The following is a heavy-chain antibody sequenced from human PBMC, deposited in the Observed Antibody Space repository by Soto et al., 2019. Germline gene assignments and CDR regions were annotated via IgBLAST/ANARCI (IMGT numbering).Heavy chain of an antibody. J-gene: IGHJ5*02. CDR1: GYNFIDYD. Sequence: QVHLVQSGAEVKKPGASVKVSCKASGYNFIDYDINWVRQSTGQGLEWMGWMTPNSGNTGYAKKFQGRVTLTRDTSIGAAYMELSSLKSEDTDVYYCARNPYGSGLFDPWGQGTLVAVSS. D-gene: IGHD6-19*01. V-gene: IGHV1-8*01. CDR2: MTPNSGNT. CDR3: ARNPYGSGLFDP.